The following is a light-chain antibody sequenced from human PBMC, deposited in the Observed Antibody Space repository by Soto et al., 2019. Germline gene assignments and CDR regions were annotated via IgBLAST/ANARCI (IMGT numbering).Light chain of an antibody. V-gene: IGLV2-14*01. CDR1: SSDVGGYNL. CDR3: SSYKSSSTLPYV. J-gene: IGLJ1*01. CDR2: DVN. Sequence: QSALTQPASVSGSPGQSITISCTGTSSDVGGYNLVSWYQQYPDKAPQLMIFDVNTRPSGVSNRFSGSKSGNTASLTIAGLQAEDEADDYCSSYKSSSTLPYVFGTGTKVTVL.